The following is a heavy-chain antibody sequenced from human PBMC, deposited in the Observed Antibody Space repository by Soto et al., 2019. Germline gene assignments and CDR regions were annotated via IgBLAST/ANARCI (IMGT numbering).Heavy chain of an antibody. Sequence: GGSLRLSCAASGFVFSSYAMSWVRQAPGKGLEWVSAISGSGTTAYYADSVKGRFTFSRDNSKKTMYLQMNSLRAEDTAVYYCAKTTDGWFSAFEIWGQGTMVNVSS. CDR3: AKTTDGWFSAFEI. J-gene: IGHJ3*02. CDR2: ISGSGTTA. CDR1: GFVFSSYA. V-gene: IGHV3-23*01. D-gene: IGHD6-19*01.